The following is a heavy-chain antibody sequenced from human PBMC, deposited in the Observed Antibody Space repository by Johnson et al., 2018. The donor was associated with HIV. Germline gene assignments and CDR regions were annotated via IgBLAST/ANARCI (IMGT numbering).Heavy chain of an antibody. D-gene: IGHD1-26*01. J-gene: IGHJ3*02. V-gene: IGHV3-30*04. CDR3: ARVRSGSENVFDI. CDR2: ISYDGRNK. CDR1: GFTFSSYA. Sequence: QVQLVESGGGVVQPGRSLRLSCAASGFTFSSYAMHWVRQARGMGLEWVADISYDGRNKYYADSVKGRFTISRDNSKSTLYLQMNSLRAEDTAVYYCARVRSGSENVFDIWGQGTMVTVSS.